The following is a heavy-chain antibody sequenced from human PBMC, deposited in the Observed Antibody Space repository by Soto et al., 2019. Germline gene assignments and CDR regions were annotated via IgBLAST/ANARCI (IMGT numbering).Heavy chain of an antibody. CDR2: ISTYTGNT. D-gene: IGHD3-10*01. V-gene: IGHV1-18*01. J-gene: IGHJ5*02. CDR1: GYTFTSYG. Sequence: ASVKVSCKASGYTFTSYGISWVRQAPGQGLEWMGWISTYTGNTNYAQKFQGRVTMTTDTSTSTAYMELRSLRSDDTAVYYCASERYYYGSGSDVGTGTWGQGTLVTVS. CDR3: ASERYYYGSGSDVGTGT.